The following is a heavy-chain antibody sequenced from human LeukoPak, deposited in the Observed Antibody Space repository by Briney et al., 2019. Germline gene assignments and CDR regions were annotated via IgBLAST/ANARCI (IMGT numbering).Heavy chain of an antibody. Sequence: GRSLRLSCAASGFTFSSYGMHWVRQAPGKGLEWVAVISYDGSNKYYADSVKGRFTISRDNSKNTLYLQMNSLRAEDTAVYYCANTVITMIVVAPIGYWGQGTLVTVSS. V-gene: IGHV3-30*18. J-gene: IGHJ4*02. CDR3: ANTVITMIVVAPIGY. D-gene: IGHD3-22*01. CDR2: ISYDGSNK. CDR1: GFTFSSYG.